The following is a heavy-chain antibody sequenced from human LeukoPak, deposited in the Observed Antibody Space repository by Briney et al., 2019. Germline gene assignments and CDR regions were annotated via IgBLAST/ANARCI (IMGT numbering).Heavy chain of an antibody. CDR2: ISAYNGNT. V-gene: IGHV1-18*01. D-gene: IGHD6-19*01. CDR3: ARVSYSSGWYNPYYYYYGMDV. Sequence: ASVKVSCKASGYTFTSYGISWVRQAPGQGLEWMGWISAYNGNTNYAQKLQGRVTMTTDTSTSTAYMELRSLRSDDTAVYYCARVSYSSGWYNPYYYYYGMDVWGQGTTVTVSS. CDR1: GYTFTSYG. J-gene: IGHJ6*02.